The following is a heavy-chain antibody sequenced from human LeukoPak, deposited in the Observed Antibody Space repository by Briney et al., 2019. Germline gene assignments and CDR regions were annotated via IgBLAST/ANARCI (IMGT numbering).Heavy chain of an antibody. Sequence: PGGSLRLSCSASGFTFSSYAMHWVRQAPGKGLEYVSAISSNGGSTYYADSEKGRFTISRDNSKNTLYLQMSSLRAEDTVVYYCVKSVAGLSGFDPWGQGTLVTVSS. J-gene: IGHJ5*02. CDR3: VKSVAGLSGFDP. CDR1: GFTFSSYA. V-gene: IGHV3-64D*06. D-gene: IGHD2-15*01. CDR2: ISSNGGST.